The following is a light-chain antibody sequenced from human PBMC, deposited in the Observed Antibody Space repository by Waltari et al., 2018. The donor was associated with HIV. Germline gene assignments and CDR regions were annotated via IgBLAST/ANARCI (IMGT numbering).Light chain of an antibody. J-gene: IGLJ3*02. CDR2: YDD. Sequence: QSVLTQPPSVSEAPRQRVPISCSGSSSNTGNNAVTWYQQLPVKAPKLLIYYDDLLPSGVSDRFSGSKSGTSASLAISGLQSEDEADYYCAAWDDSLNGWVFGGGTKLTVL. CDR3: AAWDDSLNGWV. V-gene: IGLV1-36*01. CDR1: SSNTGNNA.